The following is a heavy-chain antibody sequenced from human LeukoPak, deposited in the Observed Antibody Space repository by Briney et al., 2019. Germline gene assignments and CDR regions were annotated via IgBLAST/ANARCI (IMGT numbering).Heavy chain of an antibody. Sequence: SETLPLTCAVYGGSFSGYYWSWIRQPPGKGLEWIGEINHSGSTNYNPSLKSRVTISVDTSKNQFSLKLSSVTAADTAVYYCARDPALLVPAASYYYYYGMDVWGKGTTVTVSS. D-gene: IGHD2-2*01. CDR1: GGSFSGYY. J-gene: IGHJ6*04. V-gene: IGHV4-34*01. CDR3: ARDPALLVPAASYYYYYGMDV. CDR2: INHSGST.